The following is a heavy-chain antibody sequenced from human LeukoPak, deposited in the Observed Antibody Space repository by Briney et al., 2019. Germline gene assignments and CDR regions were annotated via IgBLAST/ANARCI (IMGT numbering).Heavy chain of an antibody. CDR3: AKDPKWELRGYYFDY. J-gene: IGHJ4*02. Sequence: GGSLRLSCAASGFTFSSYGMHWVRQAPGKGLEWVAFIRYDGSNKYYADSVKGRFTISRDNSKNTLYLQMNSLRAEDTALYYCAKDPKWELRGYYFDYWGQGTLVTVSS. CDR2: IRYDGSNK. V-gene: IGHV3-30*02. CDR1: GFTFSSYG. D-gene: IGHD1-26*01.